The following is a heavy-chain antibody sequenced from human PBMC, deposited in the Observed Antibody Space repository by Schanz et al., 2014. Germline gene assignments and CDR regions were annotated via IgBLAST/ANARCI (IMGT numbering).Heavy chain of an antibody. CDR2: INGYNGHT. D-gene: IGHD5-12*01. CDR3: ARDFSAYVGNYFDY. Sequence: QVQLVQSGAEVKKPGASVKVSCKASGYTFTSYGISWVRQAPGQGLEWMGWINGYNGHTLYAQKFQGRVTMTTDTSTSTSYMELTSLRFDDTAVYYCARDFSAYVGNYFDYWGQGTLVTGSS. V-gene: IGHV1-18*01. J-gene: IGHJ4*02. CDR1: GYTFTSYG.